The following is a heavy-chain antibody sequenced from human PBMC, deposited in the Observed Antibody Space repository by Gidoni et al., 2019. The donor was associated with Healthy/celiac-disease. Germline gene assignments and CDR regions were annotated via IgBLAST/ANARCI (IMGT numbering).Heavy chain of an antibody. V-gene: IGHV3-33*01. CDR1: GFTFSSYG. Sequence: QVQLVESGGGVVQPGRSLSLSCAASGFTFSSYGMHWVRQAPGKGLEWVEVIRYDGSNKYYADSVKGRFTISRDNSKNTLYLQRNSLRAEDTAVYYCARGDYYDSSGYYPFDYWGQGTLVTVSS. CDR2: IRYDGSNK. D-gene: IGHD3-22*01. J-gene: IGHJ4*02. CDR3: ARGDYYDSSGYYPFDY.